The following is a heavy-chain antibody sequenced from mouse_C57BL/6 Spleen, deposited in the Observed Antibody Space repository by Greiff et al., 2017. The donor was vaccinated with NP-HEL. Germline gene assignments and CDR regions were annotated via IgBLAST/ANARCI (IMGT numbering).Heavy chain of an antibody. Sequence: EVQLQESEGGLVQPGSSMKLSCTASGFTFSDYYMAWVRQVPEKGLEWVANINYDGSSTYYLDSLKSRFIISRDNAKNILYLQMSSLKSEDTATYYCARGYYGSSYAMDYWGQGTSVTVSS. CDR3: ARGYYGSSYAMDY. V-gene: IGHV5-16*01. CDR1: GFTFSDYY. CDR2: INYDGSST. J-gene: IGHJ4*01. D-gene: IGHD1-1*01.